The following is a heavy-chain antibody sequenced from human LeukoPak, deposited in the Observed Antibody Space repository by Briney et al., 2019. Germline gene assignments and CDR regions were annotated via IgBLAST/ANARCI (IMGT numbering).Heavy chain of an antibody. D-gene: IGHD3-22*01. CDR1: GGSISSGGYS. Sequence: PSQTLSLTCAVSGGSISSGGYSWSWIRQPPGKGLEWIGYIYHSGSTYYTPSLKSRVTISVDRSKNQFSLKLSSVTAADTAVYYCARVTHVSAYYSDYWGQGTLVTVSA. V-gene: IGHV4-30-2*01. CDR3: ARVTHVSAYYSDY. J-gene: IGHJ4*02. CDR2: IYHSGST.